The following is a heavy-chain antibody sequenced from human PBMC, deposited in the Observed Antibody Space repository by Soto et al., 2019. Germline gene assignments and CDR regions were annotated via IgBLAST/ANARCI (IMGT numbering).Heavy chain of an antibody. J-gene: IGHJ4*02. Sequence: GGSLRLSCVASGFTFSTYTMSWVRQAPGRGLEWVSVISGSGGSSGPSYADSVQGRFSISRDNTRNTLYLQMNSLRGEDTAMYYCAKARCSTANCYAHEYWGQGTRVTVSS. CDR1: GFTFSTYT. D-gene: IGHD2-2*01. CDR2: ISGSGGSSGP. CDR3: AKARCSTANCYAHEY. V-gene: IGHV3-23*01.